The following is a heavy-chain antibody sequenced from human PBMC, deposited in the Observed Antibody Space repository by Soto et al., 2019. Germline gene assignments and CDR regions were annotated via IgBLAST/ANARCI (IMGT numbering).Heavy chain of an antibody. Sequence: SETLSLTCAVYGGSFSGYYWSWIRQPPGKGLEWIGEINHSGSTNYNPSLKSRVTISVDTSKNQFSLKLSSVTAADTAVYYCARPMVRGVIDAFDIWGQGTMVTVSS. D-gene: IGHD3-10*01. V-gene: IGHV4-34*01. J-gene: IGHJ3*02. CDR1: GGSFSGYY. CDR2: INHSGST. CDR3: ARPMVRGVIDAFDI.